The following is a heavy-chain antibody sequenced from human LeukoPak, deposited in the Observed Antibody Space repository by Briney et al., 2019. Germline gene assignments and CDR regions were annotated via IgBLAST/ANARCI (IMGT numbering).Heavy chain of an antibody. CDR3: ARDVNLYDHDAFDI. Sequence: SETLSLTCAVYGGSFSGYYWSWIRQPPGKGLEWIGSIYHSGSTYYNPSLKSRVTISVDTSKNQFSLKLSSVTAADTAVYYCARDVNLYDHDAFDIWGQGTMVTVSS. V-gene: IGHV4-34*01. D-gene: IGHD3-22*01. CDR2: IYHSGST. J-gene: IGHJ3*02. CDR1: GGSFSGYY.